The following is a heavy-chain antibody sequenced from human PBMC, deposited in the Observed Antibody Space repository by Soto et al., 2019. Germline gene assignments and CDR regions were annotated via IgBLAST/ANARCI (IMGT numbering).Heavy chain of an antibody. V-gene: IGHV3-48*03. Sequence: GGPLRLSCAASGFTFSSYEMNWVRQAPGKGLEWISYIERGGSPIYYADSVKGRFTISRDNARNSLFLQMNSLRAEDTAIYYCASKIFGITYFGYWGRGTLVTVSS. CDR3: ASKIFGITYFGY. D-gene: IGHD3-3*01. CDR2: IERGGSPI. J-gene: IGHJ4*02. CDR1: GFTFSSYE.